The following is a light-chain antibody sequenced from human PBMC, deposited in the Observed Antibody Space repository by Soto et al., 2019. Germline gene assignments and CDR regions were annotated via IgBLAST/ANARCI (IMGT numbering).Light chain of an antibody. J-gene: IGKJ1*01. CDR3: QQRRYWPVT. CDR1: QSVSSY. Sequence: EIVMTQSPASLSVSPGETATLSCRASQSVSSYFAWYQQKPGQAPRLLIYDASNRATGVPARFSGSGSGTDFTLTISSLEPEDFAVYYCQQRRYWPVTFGQGTKVEIK. CDR2: DAS. V-gene: IGKV3-11*01.